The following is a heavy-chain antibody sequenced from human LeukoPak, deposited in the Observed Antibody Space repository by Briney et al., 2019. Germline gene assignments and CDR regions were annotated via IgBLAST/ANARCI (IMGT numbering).Heavy chain of an antibody. CDR3: ARAGYSYGPGYYFDY. Sequence: AGGSLRLSCAASGFTFSSYGMHWVRQAPGKGLEWVAVISYDGSNKYYADSVKGRFTISRDNSKNTLYLQMNSLRAEDTAVYYCARAGYSYGPGYYFDYWGQGTLVTVSS. CDR1: GFTFSSYG. J-gene: IGHJ4*02. CDR2: ISYDGSNK. V-gene: IGHV3-30*19. D-gene: IGHD5-18*01.